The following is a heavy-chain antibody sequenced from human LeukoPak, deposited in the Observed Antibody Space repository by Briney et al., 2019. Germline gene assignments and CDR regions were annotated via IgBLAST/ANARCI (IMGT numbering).Heavy chain of an antibody. CDR2: ISKSGDHT. J-gene: IGHJ6*02. CDR3: ATSWGPDTSAFRWGRDGMDV. Sequence: GGFLRLSCAVSGLTFNNYAMSWVRQAPGKGLEWVSAISKSGDHTYYAASAKGRFTIYRDNSKNTQYLQMNSLRAEDTAVYYCATSWGPDTSAFRWGRDGMDVWGQGTTVIVS. CDR1: GLTFNNYA. V-gene: IGHV3-23*01. D-gene: IGHD3-16*01.